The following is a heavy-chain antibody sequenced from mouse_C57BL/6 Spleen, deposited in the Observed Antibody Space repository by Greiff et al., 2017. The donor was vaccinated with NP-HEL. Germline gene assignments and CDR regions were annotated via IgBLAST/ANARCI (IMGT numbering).Heavy chain of an antibody. CDR1: GYTFTSYW. Sequence: QVQLQQPGAELVKPGASVKVSCKASGYTFTSYWMHWVKQRPGQGLEWIGRIHPSDSDTNYNQKFKGKATLTVDKSSSTAYMQLSSLTSEDAVFYYCAIGVYGSSCDYWGQGTTLTVSS. V-gene: IGHV1-74*01. CDR2: IHPSDSDT. J-gene: IGHJ2*01. D-gene: IGHD1-1*01. CDR3: AIGVYGSSCDY.